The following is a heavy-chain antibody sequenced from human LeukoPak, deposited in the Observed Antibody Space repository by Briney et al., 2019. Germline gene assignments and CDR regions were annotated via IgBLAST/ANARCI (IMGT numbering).Heavy chain of an antibody. J-gene: IGHJ4*02. V-gene: IGHV3-7*01. CDR2: IKQDGSEK. CDR1: GFTFSSYW. Sequence: GGSLRLSCAASGFTFSSYWMSWVRQAPGKGLEWVANIKQDGSEKYYVDSVKGRFTISRDNAKNSLYLQMNSLRAEDTAVYYCARDGDSSGYYLYYWGQGTLVTVSS. D-gene: IGHD3-22*01. CDR3: ARDGDSSGYYLYY.